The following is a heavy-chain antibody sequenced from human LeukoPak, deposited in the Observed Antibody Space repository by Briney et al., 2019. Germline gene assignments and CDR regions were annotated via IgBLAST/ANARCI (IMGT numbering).Heavy chain of an antibody. CDR3: ASSYYYYYYMDV. Sequence: SETLSLTCAVYGGSFSGYYWSWIRQPPGKGLEWIGEINHSGSTNYNPSLKSRVTISVDTSKNQFSLKLSSLTAADTAVYYCASSYYYYYYMDVWGKGTTVTVSS. CDR2: INHSGST. V-gene: IGHV4-34*01. J-gene: IGHJ6*03. CDR1: GGSFSGYY.